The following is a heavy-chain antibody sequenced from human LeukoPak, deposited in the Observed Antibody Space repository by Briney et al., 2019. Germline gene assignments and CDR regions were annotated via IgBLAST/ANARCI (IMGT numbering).Heavy chain of an antibody. CDR3: ARVIVDMVATIYCSGGSCSINYFDY. Sequence: PSETLSLTCTVSGGSISSSSYYWGWIRQPPGKGLEWIGSIYYSGSTYYNPSLKSRVTISVDTSKNQFSLKLSSVTAADTAVYYCARVIVDMVATIYCSGGSCSINYFDYWGQGTLVTVSS. D-gene: IGHD2-15*01. CDR2: IYYSGST. J-gene: IGHJ4*02. CDR1: GGSISSSSYY. V-gene: IGHV4-39*07.